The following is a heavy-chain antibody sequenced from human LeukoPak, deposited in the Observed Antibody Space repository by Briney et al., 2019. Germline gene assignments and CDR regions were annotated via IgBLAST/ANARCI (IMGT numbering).Heavy chain of an antibody. V-gene: IGHV4-61*02. CDR2: IFDSGST. CDR3: ARGDYDIRGFDP. D-gene: IGHD3-9*01. Sequence: TLSLTCTVSGASTNRGSDCWTWIRQPAGKRLEWIGRIFDSGSTNYNPSLKSRVTIAVDSSTNQFSLKLSSVTAADTAVYYCARGDYDIRGFDPWGQGTLVTVSS. J-gene: IGHJ5*02. CDR1: GASTNRGSDC.